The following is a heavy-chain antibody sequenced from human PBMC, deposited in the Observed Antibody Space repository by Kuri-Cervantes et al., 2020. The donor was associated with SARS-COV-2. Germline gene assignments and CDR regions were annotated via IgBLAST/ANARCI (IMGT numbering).Heavy chain of an antibody. CDR1: GFTFNNYA. V-gene: IGHV3-30*14. J-gene: IGHJ4*02. Sequence: GESLKISCATSGFTFNNYAMHWVRQTPGEGLEWVAITSFDGSNKYYAESVKGRFTISRDNSKNTLYLQMNNMRREDTAVYFCARGRVGVQDFWGQGTLVTVSS. CDR3: ARGRVGVQDF. CDR2: TSFDGSNK. D-gene: IGHD2-21*01.